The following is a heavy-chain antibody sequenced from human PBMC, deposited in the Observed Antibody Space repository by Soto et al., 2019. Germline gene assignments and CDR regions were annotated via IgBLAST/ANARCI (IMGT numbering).Heavy chain of an antibody. D-gene: IGHD6-13*01. CDR1: GCSFSSGAYY. J-gene: IGHJ5*02. V-gene: IGHV4-31*03. Sequence: VQLQESGPGLVKPSQNLSLTCTVSGCSFSSGAYYWSWVRRHPGLRLEWIGSISSRGTPYYNPALKSRLTVSVDASTNQLSLRLSSVTAADTVVYYCARVSATGTRWFDPWGQGTLVTVSS. CDR2: ISSRGTP. CDR3: ARVSATGTRWFDP.